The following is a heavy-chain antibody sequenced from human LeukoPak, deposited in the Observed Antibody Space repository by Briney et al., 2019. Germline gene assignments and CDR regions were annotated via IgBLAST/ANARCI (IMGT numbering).Heavy chain of an antibody. D-gene: IGHD3-10*01. CDR1: GFTFDTHA. V-gene: IGHV3-23*01. J-gene: IGHJ4*02. Sequence: GGSLRLSCAASGFTFDTHAMTWVRQAPGKGLECVSLISGSGDITYYAHSLKDRFTISRDNSKTTLYLQMHSLRAEDTAMYYCAARPGDLAVPFDYWGQGTLVIVSS. CDR3: AARPGDLAVPFDY. CDR2: ISGSGDIT.